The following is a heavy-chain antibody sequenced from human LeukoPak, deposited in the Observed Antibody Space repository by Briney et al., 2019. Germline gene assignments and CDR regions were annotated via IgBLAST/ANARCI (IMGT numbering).Heavy chain of an antibody. CDR1: GGSISSSSYY. J-gene: IGHJ6*02. CDR2: IYYSGST. Sequence: SETLSLTCTVSGGSISSSSYYWGWIRQPPGKGLEWIGSIYYSGSTYYNPSLKSRVTISVDKSKNQFSLKLSSVTAADTAVYYCARDLPSYGMDVWGQGTTVTVSS. V-gene: IGHV4-39*07. CDR3: ARDLPSYGMDV.